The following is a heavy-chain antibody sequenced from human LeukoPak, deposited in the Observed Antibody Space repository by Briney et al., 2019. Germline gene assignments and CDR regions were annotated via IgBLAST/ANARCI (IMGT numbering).Heavy chain of an antibody. D-gene: IGHD2-2*01. J-gene: IGHJ3*02. CDR1: EFTFSRYN. Sequence: PGGSLRLSCAASEFTFSRYNMNWVRQAPGKGLEWVSYISSRSDTISYSDSVRGRFTISRDDSKNTLYLQMNSLRPEDTAVYSCASCLAYCSTTSLGNDAFDIWGQGTKVTVSS. V-gene: IGHV3-48*04. CDR2: ISSRSDTI. CDR3: ASCLAYCSTTSLGNDAFDI.